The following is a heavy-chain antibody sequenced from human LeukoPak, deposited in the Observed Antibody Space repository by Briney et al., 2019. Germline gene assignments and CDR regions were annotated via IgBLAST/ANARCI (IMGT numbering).Heavy chain of an antibody. D-gene: IGHD2-21*02. CDR3: ATDIVVVTATPPAHNWFDP. V-gene: IGHV3-23*01. J-gene: IGHJ5*02. Sequence: GGSLRLSCEASGFTFTNYAMTWVRQAPGKGLEWVSSITTSGDTTYYADSVKGRLTISRDNSKNTVSLQMSSLRAEDTAVYYCATDIVVVTATPPAHNWFDPWGQGTLVTVSS. CDR1: GFTFTNYA. CDR2: ITTSGDTT.